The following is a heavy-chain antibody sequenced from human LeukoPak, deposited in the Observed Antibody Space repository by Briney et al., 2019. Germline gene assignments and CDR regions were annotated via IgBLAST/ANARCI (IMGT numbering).Heavy chain of an antibody. D-gene: IGHD2-2*01. Sequence: GGSLRLSCAASGFTVSTYYMTWVRQAPGKGLECVSVIYSGGSTYYADSVKGRFTVSRDNSKNTLYLQMNSLRAEDTAMYYCARGLGYCTSTTCLLPFDYWDQGTLVTVSS. J-gene: IGHJ4*02. CDR3: ARGLGYCTSTTCLLPFDY. CDR2: IYSGGST. CDR1: GFTVSTYY. V-gene: IGHV3-53*01.